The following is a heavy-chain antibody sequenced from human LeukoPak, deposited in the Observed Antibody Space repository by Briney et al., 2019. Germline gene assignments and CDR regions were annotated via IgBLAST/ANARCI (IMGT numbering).Heavy chain of an antibody. D-gene: IGHD3-9*01. V-gene: IGHV3-11*04. CDR1: GFTFSDYY. Sequence: PGGSLRLSCAASGFTFSDYYMSWIHQAPGKGLEWVSYISSSGSIRYYADSVKGRFTLSRDNAKNSLYLQMNSLRAEDTAVYYCARDEYDILTDYDYWGQGILVTVSS. CDR2: ISSSGSIR. J-gene: IGHJ4*02. CDR3: ARDEYDILTDYDY.